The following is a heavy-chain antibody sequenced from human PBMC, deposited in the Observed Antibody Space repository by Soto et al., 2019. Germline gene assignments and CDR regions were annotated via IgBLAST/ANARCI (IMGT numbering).Heavy chain of an antibody. CDR1: GGSFSDYY. J-gene: IGHJ4*02. CDR2: ITHSGGT. Sequence: QVQLQQWGAGLLKPSETLSLTCAVYGGSFSDYYWSWIRQPPGTGLEWIGEITHSGGTNYNPSLKSRVTISVDTSKNQFSLRLSSVTAADTAVYYCARAKGYTGYDLFYWGQGTLVTVSS. V-gene: IGHV4-34*01. CDR3: ARAKGYTGYDLFY. D-gene: IGHD5-12*01.